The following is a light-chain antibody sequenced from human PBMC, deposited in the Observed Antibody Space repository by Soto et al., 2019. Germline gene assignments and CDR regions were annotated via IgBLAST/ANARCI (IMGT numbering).Light chain of an antibody. CDR3: CSYAGNSGV. CDR1: SSDVGSYNF. J-gene: IGLJ3*02. CDR2: EVS. Sequence: QSGLTQPASVSGSPGQSIIISCTGTSSDVGSYNFVSWYQQHPGKAPKLMIYEVSKRPSGVSNRFSGSKSGNTASLTISGLQPEDEADYYCCSYAGNSGVFGGGTKLTVL. V-gene: IGLV2-23*02.